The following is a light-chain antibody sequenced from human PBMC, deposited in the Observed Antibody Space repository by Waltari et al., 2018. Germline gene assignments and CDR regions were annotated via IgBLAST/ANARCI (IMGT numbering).Light chain of an antibody. J-gene: IGKJ1*01. CDR1: PNIGRS. CDR3: QQSDSAPWT. V-gene: IGKV1-39*01. CDR2: AAS. Sequence: DIQMTQSPSSLSASVGDRVTITCRAGPNIGRSLNWYQQKPGNAPQVLISAASSLQSGVPPRFSGSESGTDFTLTISSLQPEDFATYYCQQSDSAPWTFGQGTKVEVK.